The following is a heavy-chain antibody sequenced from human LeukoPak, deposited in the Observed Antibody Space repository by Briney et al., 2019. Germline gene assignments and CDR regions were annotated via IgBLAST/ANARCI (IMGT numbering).Heavy chain of an antibody. V-gene: IGHV1-2*02. D-gene: IGHD2-2*01. CDR2: INPNSGGT. CDR1: GYTFTGYY. J-gene: IGHJ4*02. CDR3: ASMHSPDPRPPHPD. Sequence: VKVSCRASGYTFTGYYMHWVRQAPGQGLEWMGWINPNSGGTNYAQKFQGRVTMTRDTSISTAYMELSRLRSDDTAVYYCASMHSPDPRPPHPDRGQGTLVTVSS.